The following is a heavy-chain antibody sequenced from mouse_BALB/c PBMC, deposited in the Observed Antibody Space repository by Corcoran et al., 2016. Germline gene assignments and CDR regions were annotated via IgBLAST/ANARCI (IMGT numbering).Heavy chain of an antibody. CDR1: GYTFTNYG. CDR3: ASTTVVATRSFDY. D-gene: IGHD1-1*01. CDR2: INTYTGGP. J-gene: IGHJ2*01. Sequence: QIQLVQSGPQLKKPGETVKISCKASGYTFTNYGMNWVKQAPGKGLKWMGWINTYTGGPTYADDFKGRFAFSLETSASTAYLQINNLKNEDTATYFCASTTVVATRSFDYWGQGTTLTVSS. V-gene: IGHV9-3-1*01.